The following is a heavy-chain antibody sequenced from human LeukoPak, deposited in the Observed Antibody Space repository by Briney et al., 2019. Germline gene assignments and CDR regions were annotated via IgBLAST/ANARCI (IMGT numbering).Heavy chain of an antibody. V-gene: IGHV4-34*01. Sequence: SETLSLTCAVYGGSFSGYYWSWIRQPPGKGREWIGEINHSVSTTYNPSLKSRVTISVDPSKNQFSLKLISVTAADTAVYYCASLKTSMVRGVIIHYFDYWGQGTMVTVSS. J-gene: IGHJ4*02. CDR1: GGSFSGYY. CDR2: INHSVST. D-gene: IGHD3-10*01. CDR3: ASLKTSMVRGVIIHYFDY.